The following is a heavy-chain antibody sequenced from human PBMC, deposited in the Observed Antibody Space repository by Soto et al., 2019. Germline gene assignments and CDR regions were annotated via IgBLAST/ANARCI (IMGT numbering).Heavy chain of an antibody. CDR1: GGTFSSYA. D-gene: IGHD3-22*01. CDR3: AREGPHNGPYYDSSGYYYVSPFDY. Sequence: ASVKVSCKASGGTFSSYAISWVRQAPGQGLEWMGGIIPIFGTANYAQKFQGRVTITADESTSTAYMELSSLRSEDTAVYYCAREGPHNGPYYDSSGYYYVSPFDYWGQGTLVTVS. J-gene: IGHJ4*02. CDR2: IIPIFGTA. V-gene: IGHV1-69*13.